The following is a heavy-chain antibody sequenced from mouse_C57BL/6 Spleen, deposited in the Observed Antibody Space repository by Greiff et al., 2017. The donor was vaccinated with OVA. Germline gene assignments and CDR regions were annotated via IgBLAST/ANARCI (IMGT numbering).Heavy chain of an antibody. Sequence: VQGVESGPGLVQPSQSLSITCTVSGFSLTSYGVHWVRQSPGKGLEWLGVIWSGGSTDYNAAFISRLSISKDNSKSQVFFKMNSLQADDTAIYYCASLYYGTLYAMDYWGQGTSVTVSS. CDR2: IWSGGST. D-gene: IGHD2-1*01. V-gene: IGHV2-2*01. J-gene: IGHJ4*01. CDR3: ASLYYGTLYAMDY. CDR1: GFSLTSYG.